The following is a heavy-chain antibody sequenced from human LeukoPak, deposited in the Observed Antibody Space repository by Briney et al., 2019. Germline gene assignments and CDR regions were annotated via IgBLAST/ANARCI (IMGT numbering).Heavy chain of an antibody. D-gene: IGHD3-22*01. CDR3: ARDRRDSSGYYDY. J-gene: IGHJ4*02. Sequence: SVKVSCTASGGTFSSYAICWVRQAPGQGLEWMGGIIPIFGTANYAQKFQGRVTITTDESTSTAYMELSSLRSEDTAVYYCARDRRDSSGYYDYWGQGTLVTVSS. V-gene: IGHV1-69*05. CDR1: GGTFSSYA. CDR2: IIPIFGTA.